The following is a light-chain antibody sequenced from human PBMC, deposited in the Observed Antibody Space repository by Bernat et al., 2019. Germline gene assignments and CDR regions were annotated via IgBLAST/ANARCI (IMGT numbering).Light chain of an antibody. Sequence: QSVLTQPPSVSGTPGQTVTIPCSGRYSNIGSNTVSWYQHLPGAAPRFLIYTDSHRPSGVPDRFSGSRSGTSASLAISGLQSEDEADYYCATWDDSLDGSWVFGGGTKLTDL. CDR1: YSNIGSNT. J-gene: IGLJ3*02. CDR3: ATWDDSLDGSWV. CDR2: TDS. V-gene: IGLV1-44*01.